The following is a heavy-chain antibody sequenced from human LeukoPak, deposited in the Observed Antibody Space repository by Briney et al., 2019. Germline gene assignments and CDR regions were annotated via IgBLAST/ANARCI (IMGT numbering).Heavy chain of an antibody. CDR1: GFTVSSNY. J-gene: IGHJ6*02. Sequence: GGSLRLSCAASGFTVSSNYMTWVRQAPGKGLEWVSFIYSSGSTYYADSVKGRFTISRDNSKNTVSLQMDSLRAEDTAVYYCARDVVGATGDYYGMDVWGQGTTVTVSS. CDR3: ARDVVGATGDYYGMDV. CDR2: IYSSGST. D-gene: IGHD1-26*01. V-gene: IGHV3-53*01.